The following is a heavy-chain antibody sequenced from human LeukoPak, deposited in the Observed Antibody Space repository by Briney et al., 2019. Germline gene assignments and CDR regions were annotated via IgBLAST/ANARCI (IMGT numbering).Heavy chain of an antibody. CDR3: VGSNCGAGAAFDS. CDR2: SRCDSGGT. Sequence: SSVTVSFTSSGYTFTAYNMHWVRHPPGQGQEWMGWSRCDSGGTEYSRNYRARVTVTRDTSISTAYMELSRLTTDDTAGYYGVGSNCGAGAAFDSWGQGTQVTVSS. CDR1: GYTFTAYN. J-gene: IGHJ4*02. D-gene: IGHD2-21*01. V-gene: IGHV1-2*02.